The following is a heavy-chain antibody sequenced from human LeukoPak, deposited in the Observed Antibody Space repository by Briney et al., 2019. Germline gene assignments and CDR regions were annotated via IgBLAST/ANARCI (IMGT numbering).Heavy chain of an antibody. CDR3: AKGSDGAGSYRPFDY. D-gene: IGHD3-10*01. CDR1: GFTFSSPT. J-gene: IGHJ4*02. CDR2: INSGGGTT. Sequence: GGSLRLSCAASGFTFSSPTMSWLRQAPGKELEWVSAINSGGGTTSAESVKGRFTISRDNSKNTLYLQMNSLRAEDTAVYYCAKGSDGAGSYRPFDYWGQGTLVTVSS. V-gene: IGHV3-23*01.